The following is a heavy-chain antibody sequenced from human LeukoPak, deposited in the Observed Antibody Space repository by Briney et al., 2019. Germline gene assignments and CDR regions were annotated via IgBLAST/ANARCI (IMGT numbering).Heavy chain of an antibody. J-gene: IGHJ4*02. CDR2: IYYSGST. V-gene: IGHV4-59*01. CDR3: ARDDVGGYGPFDY. D-gene: IGHD5-12*01. CDR1: GGSISSYY. Sequence: SETLSLTCTVSGGSISSYYWSWIRQPPGKGLEWIGYIYYSGSTNHNPSLKSRVTISVDTSKNQFSLKLSSVTAADTAVYYCARDDVGGYGPFDYWGQGTLVTVSS.